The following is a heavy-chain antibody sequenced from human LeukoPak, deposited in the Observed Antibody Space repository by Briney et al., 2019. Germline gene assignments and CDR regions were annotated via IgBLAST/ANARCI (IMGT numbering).Heavy chain of an antibody. CDR2: INPNSGGT. CDR3: ARGDRGYSYGRKGAFDI. V-gene: IGHV1-2*02. CDR1: GYTFTGYY. Sequence: ASVKVSCKASGYTFTGYYMHWVRQAPGQGLEWMGWINPNSGGTNYAQKFQGRVTMTRDTSISTAYMELSRLRSDDTAVYYCARGDRGYSYGRKGAFDIWGQGTMVTVSS. J-gene: IGHJ3*02. D-gene: IGHD5-18*01.